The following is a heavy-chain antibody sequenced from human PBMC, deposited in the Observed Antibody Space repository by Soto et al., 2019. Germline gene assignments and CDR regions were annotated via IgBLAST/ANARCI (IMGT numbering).Heavy chain of an antibody. V-gene: IGHV1-3*01. CDR3: ARDRFGYCSSTSCLNFYY. D-gene: IGHD2-2*03. J-gene: IGHJ4*02. CDR1: GYTFTSYA. Sequence: ASVKVCCKASGYTFTSYAMHWVRQAPGQRLEWMGWINAGNGNTKYSQKFQGRVTITRDTSASTAYMELSSLRSEDTAVYYCARDRFGYCSSTSCLNFYYWGQGTLVTVSS. CDR2: INAGNGNT.